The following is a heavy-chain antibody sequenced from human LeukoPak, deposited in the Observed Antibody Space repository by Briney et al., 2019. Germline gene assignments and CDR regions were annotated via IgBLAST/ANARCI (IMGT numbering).Heavy chain of an antibody. CDR1: GYTFTGYY. V-gene: IGHV1-2*02. CDR2: INPNSGGT. J-gene: IGHJ3*02. D-gene: IGHD3-22*01. Sequence: ASVKVSCKASGYTFTGYYMHWVRQVPGQGLEWMGWINPNSGGTNYAQKFQGRVTMTRDTSISTAYMELSRLRSDDTAVYYCARDSPHDSSGVDIWGQGTMVTVSS. CDR3: ARDSPHDSSGVDI.